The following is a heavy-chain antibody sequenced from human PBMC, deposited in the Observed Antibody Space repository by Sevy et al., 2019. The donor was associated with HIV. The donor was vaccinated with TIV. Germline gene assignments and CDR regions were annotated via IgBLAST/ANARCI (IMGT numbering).Heavy chain of an antibody. Sequence: SGPTLVNPTQTLTLTCTFSGFSLSTSGVGVGWIRQPPGKAREWLALIYWDDDKRYSPSLKSRLTITKDTSKNQVVLTMTHMDPVDTATYYCAHEPMNAEYFQHWGQGTLVTVSS. J-gene: IGHJ1*01. CDR1: GFSLSTSGVG. CDR3: AHEPMNAEYFQH. V-gene: IGHV2-5*02. CDR2: IYWDDDK.